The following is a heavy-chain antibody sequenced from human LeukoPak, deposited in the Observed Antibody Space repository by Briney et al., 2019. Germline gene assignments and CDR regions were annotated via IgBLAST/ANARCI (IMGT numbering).Heavy chain of an antibody. CDR2: INWNGGST. V-gene: IGHV3-20*04. CDR1: GFTFDDYG. Sequence: PGGSLRLSCAASGFTFDDYGMSWVRQAPGKGLEWVSGINWNGGSTGYADSVKGRFTISRDNAKNSLYLQMNSLRAEDTALYYCARDRIDYGYGPYYYYYMDVWGKGTTVTVSS. D-gene: IGHD5-18*01. J-gene: IGHJ6*03. CDR3: ARDRIDYGYGPYYYYYMDV.